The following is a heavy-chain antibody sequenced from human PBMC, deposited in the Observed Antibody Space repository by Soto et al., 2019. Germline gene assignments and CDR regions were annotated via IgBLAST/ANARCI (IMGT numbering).Heavy chain of an antibody. CDR1: GFTFSSYG. D-gene: IGHD2-2*01. CDR2: ISYDGSNK. Sequence: QVQLVESGGGVVQPGRSLRLSCAASGFTFSSYGMHWVRQAPGKGLEWVAVISYDGSNKYYADSVKGRFTISRDNSKNTLYLQMNSLRAEDTAVYYRAKLPAATETGDAFDIWGQGTMVTVSS. CDR3: AKLPAATETGDAFDI. V-gene: IGHV3-30*18. J-gene: IGHJ3*02.